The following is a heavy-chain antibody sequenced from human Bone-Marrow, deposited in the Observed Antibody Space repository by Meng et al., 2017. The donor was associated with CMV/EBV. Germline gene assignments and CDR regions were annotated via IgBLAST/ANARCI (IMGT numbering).Heavy chain of an antibody. J-gene: IGHJ4*02. V-gene: IGHV4-38-2*02. CDR1: GYSISSGYY. D-gene: IGHD3-16*01. Sequence: SETLSLTCTVSGYSISSGYYWGWIRQPPGKGLEWIGSIYHSGSTYYNPSLKSRVTISVDTSKNQFSLKLSSVTAADTAVYYCAGAFGSSWGQGTLVTVSS. CDR3: AGAFGSS. CDR2: IYHSGST.